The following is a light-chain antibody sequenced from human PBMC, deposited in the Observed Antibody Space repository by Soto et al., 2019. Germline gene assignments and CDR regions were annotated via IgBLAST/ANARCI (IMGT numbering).Light chain of an antibody. CDR3: QQRSNWPGLT. J-gene: IGKJ4*01. CDR1: QSVSSSD. V-gene: IGKV3D-20*02. Sequence: EIVLTQSPGTLSLSPGERATLSCRASQSVSSSDLAWYQQKPGQAPRLLIYGASSRATGIPDRFSGSGSGTDFTLTISRLEPEDFAVYYCQQRSNWPGLTFGGGTKVEIK. CDR2: GAS.